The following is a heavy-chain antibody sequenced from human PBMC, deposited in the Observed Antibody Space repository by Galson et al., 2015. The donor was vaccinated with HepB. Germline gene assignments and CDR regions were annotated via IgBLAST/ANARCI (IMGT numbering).Heavy chain of an antibody. CDR3: AREYGDYYFDY. D-gene: IGHD4-17*01. J-gene: IGHJ4*02. CDR1: GVTLSNYA. CDR2: ITGSGGNT. V-gene: IGHV3-23*01. Sequence: SLRLSCAASGVTLSNYAMSWVRRAAGKGLEWVSLITGSGGNTYYAFSVKGRFTISRDNSKNTLYLQMNSLRAEDTAVYFCAREYGDYYFDYWGQGTLVTVSS.